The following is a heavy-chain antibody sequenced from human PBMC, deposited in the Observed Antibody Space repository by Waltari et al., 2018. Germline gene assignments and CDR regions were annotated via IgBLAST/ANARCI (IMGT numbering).Heavy chain of an antibody. D-gene: IGHD3-10*01. J-gene: IGHJ4*02. CDR1: GFNFRNYA. CDR3: ARVNRESLIRGATIDS. Sequence: EVQLLESGGAFVRPGGSLRLSCAASGFNFRNYAMTWVRQAPGKGRGWVASINFSRGNTVYADSVKGRSNIARDNSKNTLSIQLDSLRLDDTAVYFCARVNRESLIRGATIDSWGQGTRVTVSS. CDR2: INFSRGNT. V-gene: IGHV3-23*01.